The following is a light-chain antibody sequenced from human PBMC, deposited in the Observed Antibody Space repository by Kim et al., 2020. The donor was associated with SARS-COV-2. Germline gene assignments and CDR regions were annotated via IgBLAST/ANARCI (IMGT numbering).Light chain of an antibody. CDR3: QVWDSSSDHPV. V-gene: IGLV3-21*04. Sequence: APGKTARITCGGNNIGNKSVHWYQQKPGQAPVLVIYYDSDRPSGIPERFSGSNSGNTATLTISRVEAGDEADCYCQVWDSSSDHPVFGGGTQLTVL. CDR1: NIGNKS. J-gene: IGLJ3*02. CDR2: YDS.